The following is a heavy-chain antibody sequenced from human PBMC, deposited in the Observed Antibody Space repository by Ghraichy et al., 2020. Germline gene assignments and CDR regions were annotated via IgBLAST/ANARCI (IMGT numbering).Heavy chain of an antibody. Sequence: GGSLRLSCEASGLSFSSYGMHWVRQAPGKGLEWVAVISYDGINKYYADSVKGRFTISRDNSKNTLDLQMNSLRAEDTAVYFCAKDDHSYYFDSWGQGTLVTVSS. CDR2: ISYDGINK. CDR3: AKDDHSYYFDS. V-gene: IGHV3-30*18. D-gene: IGHD1-14*01. J-gene: IGHJ4*02. CDR1: GLSFSSYG.